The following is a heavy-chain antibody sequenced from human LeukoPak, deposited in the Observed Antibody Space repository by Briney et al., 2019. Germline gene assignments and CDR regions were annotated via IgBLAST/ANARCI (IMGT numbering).Heavy chain of an antibody. CDR3: AREYGDEFDY. CDR2: TYYSGST. Sequence: SQTLSLTCTVSGGSISSGDYYWSWIRQPPGKGLEWIGYTYYSGSTYYNPSLKSRVTISVDTSKNQFPLKLSSVTAADTAVYYCAREYGDEFDYWGQGTLATVSS. CDR1: GGSISSGDYY. V-gene: IGHV4-30-4*01. D-gene: IGHD3-10*01. J-gene: IGHJ4*02.